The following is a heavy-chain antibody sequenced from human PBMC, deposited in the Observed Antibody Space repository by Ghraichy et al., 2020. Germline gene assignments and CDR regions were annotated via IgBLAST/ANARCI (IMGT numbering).Heavy chain of an antibody. Sequence: SGPTLVKPTQTLTLTCTFSGFSLSTRGVGVGWIRQPPGKALEWLALIYLDDDKRYSPSLKSRLTITKDTSKKQVVLKMTNMDPVDTATYYCARAGEGLWGQRTLVTVSS. CDR3: ARAGEGL. D-gene: IGHD6-19*01. V-gene: IGHV2-5*02. CDR1: GFSLSTRGVG. J-gene: IGHJ4*02. CDR2: IYLDDDK.